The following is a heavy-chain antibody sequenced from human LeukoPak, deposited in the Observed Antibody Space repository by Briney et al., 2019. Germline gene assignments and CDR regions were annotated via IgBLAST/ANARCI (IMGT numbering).Heavy chain of an antibody. V-gene: IGHV3-48*03. CDR1: GFTFSSYE. CDR2: ISSSGSTT. D-gene: IGHD4-17*01. J-gene: IGHJ6*02. CDR3: AKGLVSYGDYVAGEDYYYYYGMDV. Sequence: QPGGSLRLSCAASGFTFSSYEMNWVRQAPGKGLEWVSYISSSGSTTYYADSVKGRFTISRDNAKNSLYLQMNSLRAEDTAVYYCAKGLVSYGDYVAGEDYYYYYGMDVWGQGTTVTVSS.